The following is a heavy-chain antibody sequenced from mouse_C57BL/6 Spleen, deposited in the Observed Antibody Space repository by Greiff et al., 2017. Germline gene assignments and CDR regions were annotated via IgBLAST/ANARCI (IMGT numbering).Heavy chain of an antibody. J-gene: IGHJ4*01. CDR1: GYTITSYW. CDR3: ARGSYSNYDAMDY. D-gene: IGHD2-5*01. Sequence: QVQLQQPGAELVMPGASVKLSCKASGYTITSYWMHWVKQRPGQGLEWIGEIDPSDSSTNYNQKFKGKSTLTVDKSSSTAYMQLSSLTSEDSAVYYCARGSYSNYDAMDYWGQGTSVTVSS. V-gene: IGHV1-69*01. CDR2: IDPSDSST.